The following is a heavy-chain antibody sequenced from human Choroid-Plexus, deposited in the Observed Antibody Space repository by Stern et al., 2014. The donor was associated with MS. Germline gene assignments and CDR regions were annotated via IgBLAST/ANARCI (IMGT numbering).Heavy chain of an antibody. CDR3: ARDQRGITIFGVVTDYYYLGMDV. CDR2: VNPNTGGT. Sequence: QMQLVQSGAEVKKPGASVKVSCKTSGYIFTGYYIHWVRQAPGQGLEWMAWVNPNTGGTKYEQTFQGRVTMSRDTSISTAYVELSSLTSDDTAVYYCARDQRGITIFGVVTDYYYLGMDVWGQGTTVTVSS. D-gene: IGHD3-3*01. J-gene: IGHJ6*02. CDR1: GYIFTGYY. V-gene: IGHV1-2*02.